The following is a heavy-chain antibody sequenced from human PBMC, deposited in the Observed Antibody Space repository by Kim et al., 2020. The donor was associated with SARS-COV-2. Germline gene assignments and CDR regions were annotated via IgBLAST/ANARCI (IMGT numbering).Heavy chain of an antibody. V-gene: IGHV4-59*13. CDR1: GGSISSYY. CDR3: AREKTTVVTNWFDP. CDR2: IYYSGST. J-gene: IGHJ5*02. D-gene: IGHD4-17*01. Sequence: SETLSLTCTVSGGSISSYYWSWIRQPPGKGLEWIGYIYYSGSTNYNPSLKSRVTISVDTSKNQFSLKLSSVTAADTAVYYCAREKTTVVTNWFDPWGQGTLVTVSS.